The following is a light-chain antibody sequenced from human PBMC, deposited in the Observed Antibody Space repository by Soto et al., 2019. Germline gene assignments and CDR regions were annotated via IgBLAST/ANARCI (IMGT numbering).Light chain of an antibody. CDR1: QSITTF. CDR3: QQYNRYSRT. V-gene: IGKV1-5*01. CDR2: DAS. J-gene: IGKJ1*01. Sequence: DIQMTQSPSTLSASIGDRVTITCRASQSITTFLAWYQQKPGKAPQILIYDASKLEPGVPSRLSGGGSGTEFTLTISSLQPDDLATYYCQQYNRYSRTFGQGTKVDIK.